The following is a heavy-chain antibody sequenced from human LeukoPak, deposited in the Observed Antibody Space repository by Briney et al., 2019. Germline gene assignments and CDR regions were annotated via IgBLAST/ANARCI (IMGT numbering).Heavy chain of an antibody. J-gene: IGHJ3*02. CDR1: GGTFSSYA. CDR2: IIPIFGTA. D-gene: IGHD6-13*01. V-gene: IGHV1-69*13. Sequence: GASVKVSCKASGGTFSSYAISWVRQAPGQGLEGMGGIIPIFGTANYAQKFQGRVTITADESTSTAYMELSSLRAEDTAVYSCARDRDIAAASDAFDIWGQGTMVTVSS. CDR3: ARDRDIAAASDAFDI.